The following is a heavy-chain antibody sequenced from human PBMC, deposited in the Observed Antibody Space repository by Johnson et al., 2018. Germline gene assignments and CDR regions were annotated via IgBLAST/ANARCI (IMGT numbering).Heavy chain of an antibody. J-gene: IGHJ3*02. Sequence: VQLVEAGGDLVQPGGSLRLSCAASGFTFSDYAMSWVRQAPGKGLEWVSDSVKGRFTIPRDNLKNTLKLQMKSLRFEERDVFYWAREAQPTRDGFDIWGQGTMVTVSS. V-gene: IGHV3-23*04. CDR1: GFTFSDYA. CDR3: AREAQPTRDGFDI.